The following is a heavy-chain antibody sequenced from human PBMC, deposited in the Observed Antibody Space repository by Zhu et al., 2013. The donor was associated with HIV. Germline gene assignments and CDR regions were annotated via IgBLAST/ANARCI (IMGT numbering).Heavy chain of an antibody. D-gene: IGHD4-4*01. J-gene: IGHJ4*02. V-gene: IGHV1-69-2*01. CDR2: INPENGET. CDR1: GYTFTEHR. Sequence: VQLRQSGTEMKKPGSAVKMSCRVSGYTFTEHRIYWVQQAPGKRLEWMGLINPENGETIYAETFKDRVALTRATSSNTIYLYLSGLRPDDTAVYFCARALTRTVSMNHGRAALDLWGQGT. CDR3: ARALTRTVSMNHGRAALDL.